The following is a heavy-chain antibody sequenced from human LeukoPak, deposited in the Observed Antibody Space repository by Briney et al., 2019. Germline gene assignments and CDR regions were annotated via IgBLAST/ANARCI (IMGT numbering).Heavy chain of an antibody. CDR1: GGSISSGDYY. CDR3: AGSSGYSFYYFDY. CDR2: IYYSGST. D-gene: IGHD3-22*01. Sequence: KASQTLSLTSTVSGGSISSGDYYWSWIRQPPGKGLEWIGYIYYSGSTYYNPPLKSRVTISVDTSKNQFSLKLSSVTAADTAVYYCAGSSGYSFYYFDYWGQGTLVTVSS. J-gene: IGHJ4*02. V-gene: IGHV4-30-4*08.